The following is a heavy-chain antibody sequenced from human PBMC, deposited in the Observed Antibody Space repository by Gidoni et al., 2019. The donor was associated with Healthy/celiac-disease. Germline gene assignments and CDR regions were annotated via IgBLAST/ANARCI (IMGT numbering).Heavy chain of an antibody. CDR3: ARDLGYCSGGSCYYFDY. Sequence: QVQLVQSGAEVKKPGASVKVSCKASGYTFTGYYMHWVRQAPGQGLEWMGRINPNSGGTNYAQKFQGRVTMTRDTSISTAYMELSRLRSDDTAVYYCARDLGYCSGGSCYYFDYWGQGTLVTVSS. J-gene: IGHJ4*02. V-gene: IGHV1-2*06. CDR2: INPNSGGT. D-gene: IGHD2-15*01. CDR1: GYTFTGYY.